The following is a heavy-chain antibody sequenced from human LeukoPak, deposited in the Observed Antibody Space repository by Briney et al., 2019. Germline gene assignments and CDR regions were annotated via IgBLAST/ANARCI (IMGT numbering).Heavy chain of an antibody. D-gene: IGHD6-6*01. CDR2: IYTSGST. CDR3: ARVSRREYSSSSVAPFDY. V-gene: IGHV4-4*07. J-gene: IGHJ4*02. Sequence: SETLSLTCTVYGGSFSSYYWSWIRQPAGKGLEWIGRIYTSGSTNYNPSLKSRVTMSVDTSKNQISLKLSSVAAADTAVYYCARVSRREYSSSSVAPFDYWGQGTLVTVSS. CDR1: GGSFSSYY.